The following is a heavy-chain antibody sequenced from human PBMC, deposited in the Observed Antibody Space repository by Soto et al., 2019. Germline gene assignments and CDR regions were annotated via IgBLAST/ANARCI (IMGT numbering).Heavy chain of an antibody. V-gene: IGHV1-69*12. CDR2: IIPIFGTA. D-gene: IGHD3-22*01. CDR3: ARDRGPSSGYYPYWFDP. J-gene: IGHJ5*02. Sequence: QVQLVQSGAEVKKPGSSVKVSCKASGGTFSSYAISWVRQAPGQGLEWMGEIIPIFGTANYAQKFQGRVTITAXXSXSXAYMELSSLRSEDTAGYYCARDRGPSSGYYPYWFDPWGQGTLVTVSS. CDR1: GGTFSSYA.